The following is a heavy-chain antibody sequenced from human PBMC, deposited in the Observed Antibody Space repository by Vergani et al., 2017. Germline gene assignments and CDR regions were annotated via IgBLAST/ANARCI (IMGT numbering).Heavy chain of an antibody. CDR3: ARGGSSGSGSYRPYYYYGMDV. V-gene: IGHV1-69*13. J-gene: IGHJ6*02. D-gene: IGHD3-10*01. CDR1: GYTFTSYG. Sequence: QVQLVQSGAEVKKPGASVKVSCKASGYTFTSYGISWVRQAPGQGLEWMGRIIPIFGTANYAQKFQGRVTITADESTSTAYMELSSLRSEDTAVYYCARGGSSGSGSYRPYYYYGMDVWGQGTTVTVSS. CDR2: IIPIFGTA.